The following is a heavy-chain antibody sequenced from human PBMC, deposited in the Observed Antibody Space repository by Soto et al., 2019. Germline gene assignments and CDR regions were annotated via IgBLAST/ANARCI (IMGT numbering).Heavy chain of an antibody. Sequence: ASVKVSCKASGYTFSSYGISCVRQAPGQGLEWMGWISAYNGSTNYAQKFQGRVTMVTDASRGTAYMVLRSLRSDVTAVVNGTRDYYDSSGYRKVDYWGQGTLVNVSS. D-gene: IGHD3-22*01. J-gene: IGHJ4*02. V-gene: IGHV1-18*01. CDR3: TRDYYDSSGYRKVDY. CDR2: ISAYNGST. CDR1: GYTFSSYG.